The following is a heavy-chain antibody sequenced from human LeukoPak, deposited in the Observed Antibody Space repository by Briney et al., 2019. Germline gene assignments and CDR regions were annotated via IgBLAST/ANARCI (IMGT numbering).Heavy chain of an antibody. J-gene: IGHJ4*02. V-gene: IGHV4-39*07. Sequence: SETLSLTCTVSGGSISSSSYYWGWIRQPPGKGLEWIGSIHYSGSTYYNPSLKSRVTISVDTSRNQFSLRLTSVTAADTAVYYCASVRPGQVYHFDFWGQGTLVTVSS. CDR2: IHYSGST. CDR3: ASVRPGQVYHFDF. CDR1: GGSISSSSYY. D-gene: IGHD6-6*01.